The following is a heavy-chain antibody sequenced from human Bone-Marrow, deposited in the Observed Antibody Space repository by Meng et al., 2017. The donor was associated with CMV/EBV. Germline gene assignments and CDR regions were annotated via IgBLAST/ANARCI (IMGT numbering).Heavy chain of an antibody. J-gene: IGHJ4*02. Sequence: SLRLSCAASGFTFDDYAMHWVRQAPGKGPEWVSGLSWNSASIVYADSVKGRFTISRDNAKNSLYLQMNSLRAEDTALYYCVKDYDFWSGRLIRWGQGTLVTVSS. CDR3: VKDYDFWSGRLIR. D-gene: IGHD3-3*01. CDR2: LSWNSASI. CDR1: GFTFDDYA. V-gene: IGHV3-9*01.